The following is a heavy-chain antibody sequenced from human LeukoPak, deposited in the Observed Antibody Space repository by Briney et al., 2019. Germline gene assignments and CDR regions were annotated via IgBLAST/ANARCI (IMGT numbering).Heavy chain of an antibody. Sequence: SETLSLTCTVSGGSISSYYWSWIRQPAGKGLEWVGPIYSSGSSNYSPSLNSRVNMSVDTSKKQFSLKLSSVTAADPAVYYCARSEYSSSFDYWGQGTLVTVSS. J-gene: IGHJ4*02. V-gene: IGHV4-4*07. D-gene: IGHD6-6*01. CDR1: GGSISSYY. CDR2: IYSSGSS. CDR3: ARSEYSSSFDY.